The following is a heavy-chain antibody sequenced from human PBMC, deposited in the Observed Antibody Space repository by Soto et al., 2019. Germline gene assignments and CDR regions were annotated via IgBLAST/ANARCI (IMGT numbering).Heavy chain of an antibody. CDR2: INHSGSH. Sequence: QLQPGGAGLLQPSETLSRTCVVSGGSFSTYYYNWIRQSPGKGLEWIGEINHSGSHNYSPSLKSRVTMSLDTYKNQFSLKLTSVTAADTAVYYCARGGSNDWQVAFDIWGQGTMVTVSS. J-gene: IGHJ3*02. D-gene: IGHD3-9*01. CDR1: GGSFSTYY. V-gene: IGHV4-34*01. CDR3: ARGGSNDWQVAFDI.